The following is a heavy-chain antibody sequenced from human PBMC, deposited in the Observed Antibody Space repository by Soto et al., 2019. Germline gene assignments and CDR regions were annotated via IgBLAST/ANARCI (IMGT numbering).Heavy chain of an antibody. CDR2: ISYDGSNK. CDR3: AKDLELLWFGELFTFDY. J-gene: IGHJ4*02. Sequence: PGGSLRLSCAASGFTFSSYGMHWVRQAPGKGLEWVAVISYDGSNKYYADSVKGRFTISRDNSKNTLYLQMNSLRAEDTAVYYCAKDLELLWFGELFTFDYWGQGTLATVSS. D-gene: IGHD3-10*01. CDR1: GFTFSSYG. V-gene: IGHV3-30*18.